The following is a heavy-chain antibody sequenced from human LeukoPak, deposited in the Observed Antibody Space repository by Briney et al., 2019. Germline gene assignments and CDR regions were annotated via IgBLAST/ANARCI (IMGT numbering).Heavy chain of an antibody. D-gene: IGHD6-6*01. CDR3: ARVRAARPFDY. Sequence: SETLSLTCAVYGGSFSGYYWSWIRQPPGKGLEWIGEINHSGSTNYNPSLKSRVTISVDTSENQFSLKLSSVTAADTAVYYCARVRAARPFDYWGQGTLVTVSS. CDR2: INHSGST. V-gene: IGHV4-34*01. CDR1: GGSFSGYY. J-gene: IGHJ4*02.